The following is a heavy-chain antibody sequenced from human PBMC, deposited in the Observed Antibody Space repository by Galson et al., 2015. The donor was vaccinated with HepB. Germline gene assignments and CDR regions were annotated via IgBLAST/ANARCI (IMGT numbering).Heavy chain of an antibody. D-gene: IGHD4-11*01. J-gene: IGHJ4*02. V-gene: IGHV1-18*01. Sequence: SVKVSCKASGYTFTSYGISWVRQAPGQGLEWMGWISAYNGNTNYAQKLQGRVTMTTDTSTSTAYMELRSLRSDDTAVYYCARWRAKVITWDFDYWGQGTLVTVSS. CDR1: GYTFTSYG. CDR3: ARWRAKVITWDFDY. CDR2: ISAYNGNT.